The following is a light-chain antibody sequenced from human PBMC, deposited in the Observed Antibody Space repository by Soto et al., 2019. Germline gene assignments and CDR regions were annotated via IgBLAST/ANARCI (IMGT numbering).Light chain of an antibody. CDR1: SNDIGGYNY. V-gene: IGLV2-14*03. J-gene: IGLJ2*01. CDR3: SSYGASSTL. Sequence: QSALTQPASVSGSPGQSITIPCTGTSNDIGGYNYVSWYQQHPGKVPKLMIFDVSYRPSGISDRFSGSKSGNTASPTISGLQPEVEADYYCSSYGASSTLFGGGTQLTVL. CDR2: DVS.